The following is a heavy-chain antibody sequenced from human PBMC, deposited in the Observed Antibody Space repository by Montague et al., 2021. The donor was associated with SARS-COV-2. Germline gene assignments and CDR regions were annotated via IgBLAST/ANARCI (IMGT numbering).Heavy chain of an antibody. CDR3: AREVLHYYVSSGPGSFDI. Sequence: SETLSLTCTVSGGSISSYYWSWIRQPPGQGLEWIGYIYYSGSTNYNPSLKSRVTISVDTSKNQFSLKLSSVTAADTAVYYCAREVLHYYVSSGPGSFDIWGQGTLVTVSS. D-gene: IGHD3-22*01. CDR2: IYYSGST. V-gene: IGHV4-59*01. J-gene: IGHJ3*02. CDR1: GGSISSYY.